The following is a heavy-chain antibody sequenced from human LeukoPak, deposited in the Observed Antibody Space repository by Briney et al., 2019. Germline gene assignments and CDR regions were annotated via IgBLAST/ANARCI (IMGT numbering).Heavy chain of an antibody. CDR3: ARENRPRGYSDSSGYTSLDY. J-gene: IGHJ4*02. CDR2: FNPTDGRA. D-gene: IGHD3-22*01. CDR1: GGTFSSYA. Sequence: ASVKVSCKASGGTFSSYAISWVRQAPGQGLEWMGIFNPTDGRASYAQKFQDRLTMARDTSTSTVYMEVSSLRSEDTAVYYCARENRPRGYSDSSGYTSLDYWGQGSLVTVSS. V-gene: IGHV1-46*01.